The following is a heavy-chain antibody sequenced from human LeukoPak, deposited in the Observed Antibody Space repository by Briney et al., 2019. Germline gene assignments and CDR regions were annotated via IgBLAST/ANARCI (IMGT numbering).Heavy chain of an antibody. J-gene: IGHJ4*02. CDR1: GGSISSYY. V-gene: IGHV4-59*12. D-gene: IGHD5-18*01. Sequence: PSETLSLTCSISGGSISSYYWSWIRQPPGKGLEWIGYIYDTGYTNYNPSLKSRVTISVDTSKNQFSLKLSSVTAADTAVYYCARTRKAMVAYYFDYWGQGTLVTVSS. CDR3: ARTRKAMVAYYFDY. CDR2: IYDTGYT.